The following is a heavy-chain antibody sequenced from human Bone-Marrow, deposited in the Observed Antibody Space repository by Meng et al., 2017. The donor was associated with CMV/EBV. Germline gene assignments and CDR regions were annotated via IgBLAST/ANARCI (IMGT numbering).Heavy chain of an antibody. CDR2: MNPNSGNT. Sequence: ASVKVSCKASGYTFTSYDINWVRQATGQGLEWMGWMNPNSGNTGYAQKFQGRVTITTDESTSTAYMELSSLRSEDTAVYYGAREYQPPSPPTLDPWGQGTLVTVSS. V-gene: IGHV1-8*01. J-gene: IGHJ5*02. CDR1: GYTFTSYD. D-gene: IGHD2-2*01. CDR3: AREYQPPSPPTLDP.